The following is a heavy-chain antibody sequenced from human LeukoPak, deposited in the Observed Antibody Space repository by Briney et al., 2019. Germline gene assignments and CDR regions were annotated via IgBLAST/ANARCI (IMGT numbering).Heavy chain of an antibody. V-gene: IGHV4-4*07. Sequence: SETLSLTCTVSGGPISSYYWSWIRQPAGKGLEWIGRIYTSGSTNYNPSLKSRVTMSVDTSKNQFSLKLSSVTAADTAVYYCARVAVAGIYYYYGMDVWGQGTTVTVSS. CDR3: ARVAVAGIYYYYGMDV. J-gene: IGHJ6*02. CDR2: IYTSGST. D-gene: IGHD6-19*01. CDR1: GGPISSYY.